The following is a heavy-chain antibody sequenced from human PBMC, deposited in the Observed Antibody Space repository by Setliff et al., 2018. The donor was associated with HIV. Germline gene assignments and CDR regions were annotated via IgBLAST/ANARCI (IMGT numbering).Heavy chain of an antibody. V-gene: IGHV4-61*09. Sequence: PSETLSLTCTVSGGSISSGSYYWSWIRQPAGKGLEWIGHIHTSGSTKYNPSLKSRVTISADTSKNQFSLNLSSVTAAETAVYYCARVGYHGSGRYSFDYWGQGTLGTAPQ. CDR1: GGSISSGSYY. CDR2: IHTSGST. CDR3: ARVGYHGSGRYSFDY. J-gene: IGHJ4*02. D-gene: IGHD3-10*01.